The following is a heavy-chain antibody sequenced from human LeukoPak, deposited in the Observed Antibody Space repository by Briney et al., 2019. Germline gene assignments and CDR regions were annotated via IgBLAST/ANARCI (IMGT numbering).Heavy chain of an antibody. V-gene: IGHV1-3*01. CDR2: INAGNGNT. CDR1: GYTFTSYA. D-gene: IGHD3-10*01. Sequence: ASVKVSCKASGYTFTSYAVHWVRQASGQRLEWMGWINAGNGNTKYSQKFQGRVTITRDTSASTAYMELSSLRSEDTAVYYCARLESITMVRGVIKDGMDVWGKGTTVTVSS. J-gene: IGHJ6*04. CDR3: ARLESITMVRGVIKDGMDV.